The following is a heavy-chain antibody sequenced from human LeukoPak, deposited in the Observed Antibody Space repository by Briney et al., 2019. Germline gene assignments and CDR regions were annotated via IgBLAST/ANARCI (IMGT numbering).Heavy chain of an antibody. CDR2: IKQDGSEK. D-gene: IGHD2-2*01. Sequence: GGSLRLSCAASGFTFSSYWMSWVRQAPGKGLEWVANIKQDGSEKYYVDSVKARFTISRDNAKESVSLQMNSLGAEDTAIYYCSAILYHWGQGTLVTVSS. J-gene: IGHJ4*02. CDR1: GFTFSSYW. V-gene: IGHV3-7*01. CDR3: SAILYH.